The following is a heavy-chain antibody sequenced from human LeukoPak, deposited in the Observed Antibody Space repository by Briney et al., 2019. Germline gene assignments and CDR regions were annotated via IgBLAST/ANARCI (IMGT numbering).Heavy chain of an antibody. CDR3: ARGYDTLTGSLDY. Sequence: AASVTVSCKASGFSLTSNYMHWVRQAPGQGLEWMGYMRPTDAYTGYAPKFQGRVTVTRDTSTNTVYMELSSLRSDDTAVYYCARGYDTLTGSLDYWGRGTLVTVTS. D-gene: IGHD3-9*01. V-gene: IGHV1-46*01. CDR2: MRPTDAYT. CDR1: GFSLTSNY. J-gene: IGHJ4*02.